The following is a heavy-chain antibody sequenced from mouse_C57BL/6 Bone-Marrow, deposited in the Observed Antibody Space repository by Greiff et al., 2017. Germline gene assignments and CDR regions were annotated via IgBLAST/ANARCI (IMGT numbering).Heavy chain of an antibody. Sequence: QVQLQQPGAELVRPGSSVKLSCKASGYTFTSYWMDWVKQRPGQGLEWIGNIYPSDSETHYNQKFKDKATLTVDKSSSTAYMQLSSLTSEDSAVYCCARRKYGYEYWAMDYWGQGTSVTVSS. J-gene: IGHJ4*01. D-gene: IGHD2-4*01. V-gene: IGHV1-61*01. CDR2: IYPSDSET. CDR3: ARRKYGYEYWAMDY. CDR1: GYTFTSYW.